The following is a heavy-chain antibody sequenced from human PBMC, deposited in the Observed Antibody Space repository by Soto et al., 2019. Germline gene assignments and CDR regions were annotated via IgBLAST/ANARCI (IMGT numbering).Heavy chain of an antibody. CDR2: IKSKTDGGTT. CDR3: TTEGGSWYPRFES. J-gene: IGHJ4*02. CDR1: GFTFSNAW. Sequence: EVQLVASGGGLVKPGGSLRLSCAASGFTFSNAWMSWDRQAPGKGLEWVGRIKSKTDGGTTDYAAPVKGRFTISRDDSKTTLYLKMNSLKTGDTPVYYCTTEGGSWYPRFESWGPGTLVPVSS. V-gene: IGHV3-15*01. D-gene: IGHD6-13*01.